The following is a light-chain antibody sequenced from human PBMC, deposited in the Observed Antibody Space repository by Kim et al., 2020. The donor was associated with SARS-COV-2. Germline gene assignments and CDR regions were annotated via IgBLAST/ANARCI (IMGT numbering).Light chain of an antibody. CDR2: EDN. J-gene: IGLJ3*02. CDR3: QSYDSSNWV. CDR1: SGSIRSND. Sequence: GKTVTIYCTRSSGSIRSNDVQWYQQRPGRSPTTVIYEDNQRPSGVPDRFSGSIDSSSNSASLTISGLKTEDEADYYCQSYDSSNWVFGGGTQLTVL. V-gene: IGLV6-57*01.